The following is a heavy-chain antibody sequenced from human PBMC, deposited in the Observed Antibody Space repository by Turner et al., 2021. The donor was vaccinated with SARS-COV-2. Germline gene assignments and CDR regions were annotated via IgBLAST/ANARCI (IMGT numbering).Heavy chain of an antibody. Sequence: QVQLVGSGGGVVQPARSLRLSCAASGFTFSSYGMHWVRQAPGKVLEWVAVICYDGSNKYYADSVKGRFTISRDNSKNALHLQMNSLRAEDTAVYYWAREMMGMIRGVIMRYYGMDVWGPGTTVTVSS. CDR1: GFTFSSYG. CDR2: ICYDGSNK. V-gene: IGHV3-33*01. J-gene: IGHJ6*02. CDR3: AREMMGMIRGVIMRYYGMDV. D-gene: IGHD3-10*01.